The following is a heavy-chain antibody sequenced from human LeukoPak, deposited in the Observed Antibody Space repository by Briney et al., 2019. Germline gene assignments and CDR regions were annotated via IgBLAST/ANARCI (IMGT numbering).Heavy chain of an antibody. CDR3: AKDTGSGRRGQFDY. D-gene: IGHD3-10*01. J-gene: IGHJ4*02. Sequence: PGGSLRLSCAASGFIFSSYAMSWVRQGPGKGLEWVSAISDSGGGAYYADYADSVKGRFTISRDSSKNTLYLQMNSLRAEDTAVYYCAKDTGSGRRGQFDYWGQGTLVTVSS. V-gene: IGHV3-23*01. CDR1: GFIFSSYA. CDR2: ISDSGGGA.